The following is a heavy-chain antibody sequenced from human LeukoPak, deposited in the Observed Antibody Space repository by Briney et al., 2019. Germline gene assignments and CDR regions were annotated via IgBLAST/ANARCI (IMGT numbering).Heavy chain of an antibody. CDR3: ARTPPNCSGGSCYSGVTFDY. V-gene: IGHV4-59*01. D-gene: IGHD2-15*01. CDR2: LYYSGSI. Sequence: SETLSLTCTVSGGSISSYYWSWIRRPPGKGLERIVYLYYSGSINYNPSLKSRVTISVDTSKNQFSLKLSSVTAADTAVYYCARTPPNCSGGSCYSGVTFDYWGQGTLATVSS. J-gene: IGHJ4*02. CDR1: GGSISSYY.